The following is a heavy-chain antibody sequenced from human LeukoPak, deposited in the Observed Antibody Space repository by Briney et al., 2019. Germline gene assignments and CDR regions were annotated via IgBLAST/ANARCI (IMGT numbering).Heavy chain of an antibody. Sequence: GGSLRLSCAASGFTFSSYAMSWVRQAPGKGLEWVTAISGSGGSTYYADSVKGRFTISRDNSKNTLYLQMNSLRAEDTAVYYCAKDKSKSRYQLPLDYWGQGTLVTVSS. CDR1: GFTFSSYA. V-gene: IGHV3-23*01. CDR2: ISGSGGST. J-gene: IGHJ4*02. D-gene: IGHD2-2*01. CDR3: AKDKSKSRYQLPLDY.